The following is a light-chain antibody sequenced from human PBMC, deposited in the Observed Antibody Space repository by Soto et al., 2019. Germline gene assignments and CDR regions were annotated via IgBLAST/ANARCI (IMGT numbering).Light chain of an antibody. CDR3: QQYNKWPPIN. Sequence: EIVMTQSPATLSLSPGERATLSCRASQTVRNNYLAWYQQKPGQAPRLLIYDTSTRATGIPARFSGSGSGTEFTLIISSLQSEDFAVYYCQQYNKWPPINFGQGTRLEIK. V-gene: IGKV3-15*01. CDR2: DTS. J-gene: IGKJ5*01. CDR1: QTVRNN.